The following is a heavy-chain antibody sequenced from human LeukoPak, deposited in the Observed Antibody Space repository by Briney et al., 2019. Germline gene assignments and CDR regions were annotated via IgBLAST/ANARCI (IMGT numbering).Heavy chain of an antibody. D-gene: IGHD5-18*01. V-gene: IGHV4-34*01. CDR2: INHSGST. CDR3: ARQLWDRPFDY. Sequence: SETLSLTCAVYGGSFSGYYWSWIRQPPGKGLEWIGEINHSGSTNYNPSLKSRVTISVDTSMNQFSLKLSSVTAADTAVYYCARQLWDRPFDYWGQGTLVTVSS. J-gene: IGHJ4*02. CDR1: GGSFSGYY.